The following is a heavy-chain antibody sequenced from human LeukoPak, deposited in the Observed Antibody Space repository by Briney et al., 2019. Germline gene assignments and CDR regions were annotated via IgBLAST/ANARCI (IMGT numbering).Heavy chain of an antibody. V-gene: IGHV4-4*09. J-gene: IGHJ4*02. CDR2: IFVTGNT. CDR3: ARFAYCGTGCWYYFDF. CDR1: GGSISGHY. Sequence: SETLSLTCSVSGGSISGHYWSWIRQPPGKELEWIGYIFVTGNTIYNPSLSSRVTVSLDTSKNQFSLKLSSVTAADTAVYYCARFAYCGTGCWYYFDFWGRGMLVTVSS. D-gene: IGHD2-21*02.